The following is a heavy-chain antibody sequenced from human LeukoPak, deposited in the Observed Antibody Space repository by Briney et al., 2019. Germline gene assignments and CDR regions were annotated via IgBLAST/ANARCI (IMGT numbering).Heavy chain of an antibody. CDR2: ISYDGSNK. Sequence: PGGPLRLSCAASGFTFSSYAMHWVRQAPGKGLEWVAVISYDGSNKYYADSVKGRFTISRDNSKNTLYLQMNSLRAEDTAVYYRARDQHGPLDYWGQGTLVTVSS. CDR3: ARDQHGPLDY. J-gene: IGHJ4*02. V-gene: IGHV3-30*04. D-gene: IGHD2-8*01. CDR1: GFTFSSYA.